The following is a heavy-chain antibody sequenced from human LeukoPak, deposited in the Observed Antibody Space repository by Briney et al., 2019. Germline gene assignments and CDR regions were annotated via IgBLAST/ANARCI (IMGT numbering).Heavy chain of an antibody. CDR3: AGANYYDSSGYSL. V-gene: IGHV1-2*06. CDR2: INPNSGGT. J-gene: IGHJ4*02. CDR1: GYTLTELS. Sequence: ASVKVSCKVSGYTLTELSMHWVRQAPGQGLEWMGRINPNSGGTNYAQKFQGRVTMTRDTSISTAYMELSRLRSDDTAVYYCAGANYYDSSGYSLWGQGTLVTVSS. D-gene: IGHD3-22*01.